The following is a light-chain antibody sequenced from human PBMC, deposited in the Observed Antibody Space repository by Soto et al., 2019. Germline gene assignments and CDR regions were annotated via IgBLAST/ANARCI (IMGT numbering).Light chain of an antibody. Sequence: ETVLTQSPGSLSLSLGDRATLSCRASQTVSNNYLAWYQKKPGQAPRLLIYGTSNRATGIPDRFSGSGPGTDFTLTISSLQTEDFATYECQQRYSTTRTFGQGTKVDIK. CDR1: QTVSNNY. CDR2: GTS. V-gene: IGKV3-20*01. J-gene: IGKJ1*01. CDR3: QQRYSTTRT.